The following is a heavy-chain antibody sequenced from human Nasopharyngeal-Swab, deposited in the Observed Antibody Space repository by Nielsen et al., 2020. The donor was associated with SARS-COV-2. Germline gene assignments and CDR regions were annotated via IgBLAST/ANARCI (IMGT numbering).Heavy chain of an antibody. Sequence: GEFLKISCAASGFTFSSYSMNWVRQAPGKGLGWVSAISGSGGSTYYADSVKGRFTISRDNSKNTLYLQMNSLRAEDTAVYYCARSAAFKRRSSGWYYFDYWGQGTLVTVSS. V-gene: IGHV3-23*01. CDR2: ISGSGGST. D-gene: IGHD6-19*01. CDR1: GFTFSSYS. J-gene: IGHJ4*02. CDR3: ARSAAFKRRSSGWYYFDY.